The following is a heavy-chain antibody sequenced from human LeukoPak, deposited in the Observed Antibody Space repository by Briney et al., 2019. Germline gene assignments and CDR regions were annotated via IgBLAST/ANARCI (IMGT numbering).Heavy chain of an antibody. CDR1: GGSFSGYY. Sequence: SETLSLTCAVYGGSFSGYYWSWIRQPPGKGLEWIGEINHSGSTNYTPSLKSRVTISVDTPKNQFSLKLSSVTAPDTAVYYCARLPFETLQGRQQLANWFDPWGQGTLVTVSS. CDR3: ARLPFETLQGRQQLANWFDP. V-gene: IGHV4-34*01. CDR2: INHSGST. J-gene: IGHJ5*02. D-gene: IGHD6-13*01.